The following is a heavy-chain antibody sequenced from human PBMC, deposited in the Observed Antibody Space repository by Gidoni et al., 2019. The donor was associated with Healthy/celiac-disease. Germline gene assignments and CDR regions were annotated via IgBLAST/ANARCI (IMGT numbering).Heavy chain of an antibody. J-gene: IGHJ5*02. V-gene: IGHV3-21*01. Sequence: EVQLVESGGGLVKPGGSLRLPCAASGFTFSSNSMNWVRQAPGKGLEWVSSMSSSSSYIYYEDSGKGRCTISRDNAKNTLYLQMNSLRAEDTAVYYCARGKQQLVEGYNWFDPWGQGTLVTVSS. CDR1: GFTFSSNS. CDR3: ARGKQQLVEGYNWFDP. CDR2: MSSSSSYI. D-gene: IGHD6-13*01.